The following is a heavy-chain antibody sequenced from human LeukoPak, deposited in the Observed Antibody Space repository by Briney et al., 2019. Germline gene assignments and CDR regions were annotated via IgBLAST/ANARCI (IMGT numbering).Heavy chain of an antibody. V-gene: IGHV3-33*06. J-gene: IGHJ4*02. CDR2: IWYDGTNK. CDR1: GFTFSSYG. CDR3: AKDRGSSWYPDFDY. Sequence: GGSLRLSCAASGFTFSSYGIHWVRQAPGKGLEWVAVIWYDGTNKYYADFVKGRFTISRDNSKNTLYLQMNSLRAEDTAVYYCAKDRGSSWYPDFDYWGQGTLVTVSS. D-gene: IGHD6-13*01.